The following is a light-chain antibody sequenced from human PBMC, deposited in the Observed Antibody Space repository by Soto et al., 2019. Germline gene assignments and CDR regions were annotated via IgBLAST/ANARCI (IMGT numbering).Light chain of an antibody. V-gene: IGKV1-33*01. J-gene: IGKJ3*01. CDR1: HDISNY. Sequence: DIQMTQSPSSLSASVGDRVTITCQASHDISNYLNWYQHKPGNAPKLLIYGASNLETGVPSRFSGSGSGTDFTFTISSLQPEDIATYYCQYCDYLPLFGPGTTVDLK. CDR2: GAS. CDR3: QYCDYLPL.